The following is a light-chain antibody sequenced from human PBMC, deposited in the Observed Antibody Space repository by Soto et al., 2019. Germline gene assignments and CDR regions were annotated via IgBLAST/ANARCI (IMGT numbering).Light chain of an antibody. CDR3: SAYTSSRTPV. CDR1: SSDVGAYNY. CDR2: EVS. V-gene: IGLV2-14*01. Sequence: QAVLTHPASVSGSPGQSITISCTGTSSDVGAYNYVSWYQQHPGKAPKLMIYEVSNRPSGVSNRFSGSKSGNTASLTISGLKAEDEADYHCSAYTSSRTPVFGNGTKVTVL. J-gene: IGLJ1*01.